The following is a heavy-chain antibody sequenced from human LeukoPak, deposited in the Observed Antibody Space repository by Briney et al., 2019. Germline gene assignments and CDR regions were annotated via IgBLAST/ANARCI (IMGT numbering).Heavy chain of an antibody. Sequence: PGGSLRLSCAASGFTFNGFYISWIRQAPGQGLEYLSYISGSGKTIYYTDSVEGRFTVSRDNAKNAVYLQMDSLRADDTAMYFCVRDYRPMRYDSWGHGTLVTVSS. CDR2: ISGSGKTI. V-gene: IGHV3-11*01. D-gene: IGHD1-14*01. J-gene: IGHJ5*01. CDR1: GFTFNGFY. CDR3: VRDYRPMRYDS.